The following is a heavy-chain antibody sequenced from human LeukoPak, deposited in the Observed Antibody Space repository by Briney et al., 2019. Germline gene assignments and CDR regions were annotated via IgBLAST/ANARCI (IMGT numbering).Heavy chain of an antibody. CDR3: ATMGMDPAMVTNFFDY. D-gene: IGHD5-18*01. J-gene: IGHJ4*02. V-gene: IGHV1-46*01. Sequence: ASVKVSCKASGYTFTSHYMHWVRQAPGQGLEWMGVIHPSGCSTSYAQKFQGRVTMTKDTSPSPVHIELSSLRFEDTAVYYCATMGMDPAMVTNFFDYWGQGTMVTVSS. CDR2: IHPSGCST. CDR1: GYTFTSHY.